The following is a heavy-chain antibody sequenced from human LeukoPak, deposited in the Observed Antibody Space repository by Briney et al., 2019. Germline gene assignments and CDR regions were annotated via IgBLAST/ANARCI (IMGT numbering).Heavy chain of an antibody. V-gene: IGHV3-11*04. CDR2: ISGNGNSI. J-gene: IGHJ4*02. D-gene: IGHD4/OR15-4a*01. CDR3: ARDTLGEGEDANYAVYYFDY. Sequence: GGSLRLSCAASGITFSDFYMSWIRQAPGKGLEWVSFISGNGNSIKYADSVKGRFTISRDNAKNSLYLQMNSLRADDTAVYYCARDTLGEGEDANYAVYYFDYWGQGTVVTVSS. CDR1: GITFSDFY.